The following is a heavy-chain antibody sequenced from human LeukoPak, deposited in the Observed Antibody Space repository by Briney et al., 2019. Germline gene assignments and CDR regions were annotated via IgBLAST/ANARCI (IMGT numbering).Heavy chain of an antibody. CDR1: GGSVTNSSYF. J-gene: IGHJ4*02. V-gene: IGHV4-39*01. Sequence: SETLSPTCSVSGGSVTNSSYFWAWIRHPPGKGLEWIGSIYFTGTTYYNPSLRSRVTISVTTSKNQFSLRLTSVTAADTALYYCARGVNFCTSAHCRGDYFGSWGQGSLVSVSS. D-gene: IGHD3-3*01. CDR3: ARGVNFCTSAHCRGDYFGS. CDR2: IYFTGTT.